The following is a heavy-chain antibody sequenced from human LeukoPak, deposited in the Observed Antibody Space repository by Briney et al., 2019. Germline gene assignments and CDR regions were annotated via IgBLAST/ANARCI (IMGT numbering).Heavy chain of an antibody. D-gene: IGHD6-13*01. V-gene: IGHV4-59*01. CDR1: GGSISSYY. Sequence: PSETRSLTCTVSGGSISSYYWSWIRQPPGKGLEWIGYIYYSGSTNYNPSLKSRVTISVDTSKNQFSLKLSSVTAADTAVYYCARSWYRQQLGFDYWGQGTLVTVSS. J-gene: IGHJ4*02. CDR3: ARSWYRQQLGFDY. CDR2: IYYSGST.